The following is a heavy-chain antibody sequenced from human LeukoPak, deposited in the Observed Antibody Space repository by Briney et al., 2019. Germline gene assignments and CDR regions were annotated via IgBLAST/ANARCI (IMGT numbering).Heavy chain of an antibody. CDR3: ARGRYCSGGSCYQPLVDY. Sequence: ASVKVSCKASGYTFTGYYMHWVRQAPGQGLEWMGWINPNSGGTNYAQKFQGRVTMTRDTSISTAYMELSRLRSDDTAVYYCARGRYCSGGSCYQPLVDYWGQGTLVTVSS. J-gene: IGHJ4*02. D-gene: IGHD2-15*01. CDR1: GYTFTGYY. CDR2: INPNSGGT. V-gene: IGHV1-2*02.